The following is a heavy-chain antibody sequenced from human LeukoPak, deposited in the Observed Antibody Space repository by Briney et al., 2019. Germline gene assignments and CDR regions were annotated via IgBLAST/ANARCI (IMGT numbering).Heavy chain of an antibody. CDR1: GFTFTSSA. CDR2: IVVGSGNT. J-gene: IGHJ3*01. V-gene: IGHV1-58*02. Sequence: SVKVSCKASGFTFTSSAMQWVRQARGQRLEWIGWIVVGSGNTNYPQKFQERVTITRDMSTTTAYMELSSLRSEDTAMYYCAADRDYHGSGGDAFDLWGQGTMVTVSS. CDR3: AADRDYHGSGGDAFDL. D-gene: IGHD3-10*01.